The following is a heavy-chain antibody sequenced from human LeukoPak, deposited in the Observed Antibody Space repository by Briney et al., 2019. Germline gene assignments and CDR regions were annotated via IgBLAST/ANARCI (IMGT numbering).Heavy chain of an antibody. CDR2: IGASGGST. Sequence: GGSLRLSCAASGFIFSTYTMSWVRLAPGKGLEWVSAIGASGGSTYYVDSVKGRFTISRDNSKNTLYLQMNSLRAEDTAVYYCAKDALGSWYLKSKLEFDPWGQGTLVTVSS. D-gene: IGHD6-13*01. CDR1: GFIFSTYT. V-gene: IGHV3-23*01. CDR3: AKDALGSWYLKSKLEFDP. J-gene: IGHJ5*02.